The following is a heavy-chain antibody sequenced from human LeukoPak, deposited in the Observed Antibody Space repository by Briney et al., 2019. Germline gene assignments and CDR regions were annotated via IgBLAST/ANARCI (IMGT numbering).Heavy chain of an antibody. CDR2: INPSGGST. D-gene: IGHD2-2*01. Sequence: GASVKVSCKASGYTFTSYYMHWVRQAPGQGLEWMGIINPSGGSTNYAQKFQGRVTMTRDTSISTAYMELSRLRSDDTAVYYCARDVGEYCSSVSCYASDYWGQGTLVTVSS. CDR3: ARDVGEYCSSVSCYASDY. J-gene: IGHJ4*02. V-gene: IGHV1-2*02. CDR1: GYTFTSYY.